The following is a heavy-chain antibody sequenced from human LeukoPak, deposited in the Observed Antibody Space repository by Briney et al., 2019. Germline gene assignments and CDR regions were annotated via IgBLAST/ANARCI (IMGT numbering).Heavy chain of an antibody. J-gene: IGHJ4*02. CDR3: ARDAGADEPIDY. CDR2: IWHDGNNK. CDR1: GFTFRSFG. Sequence: GGSLRLSCTASGFTFRSFGMHWVRQAPGKGLEWVAIIWHDGNNKVYADSVRGRFTISRDNSKSTVHLQMNSLRAEDTAVYYCARDAGADEPIDYWGQGTLVAVSS. D-gene: IGHD2-8*02. V-gene: IGHV3-33*01.